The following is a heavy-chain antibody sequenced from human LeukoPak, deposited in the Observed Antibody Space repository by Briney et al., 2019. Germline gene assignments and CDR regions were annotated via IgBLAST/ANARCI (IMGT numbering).Heavy chain of an antibody. CDR2: IYRCGTT. Sequence: GGTLRLSCAASGFTVSSNYMSWVRQAPGKGLEWVLVIYRCGTTHYADSVKGRFTISRDNSKNTLLLQMNSLRAEDSAVYYCAKGGHPAVVTTRFDSWGQGTLVTVSS. J-gene: IGHJ5*01. CDR3: AKGGHPAVVTTRFDS. V-gene: IGHV3-53*01. D-gene: IGHD2-21*02. CDR1: GFTVSSNY.